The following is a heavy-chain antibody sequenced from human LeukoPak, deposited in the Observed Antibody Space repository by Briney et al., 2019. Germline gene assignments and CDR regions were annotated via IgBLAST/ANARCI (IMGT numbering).Heavy chain of an antibody. Sequence: GASVKVSCKASGFTFTSSAMQWVRQARGQRLEWIGWIVVGSGNTNHAQKFQEKVTITRDMSTSTAYMELSSLRSEDTAVYYCAAGTGGSYYRRYYYYGMDVWGQGTTVTVSS. CDR3: AAGTGGSYYRRYYYYGMDV. CDR1: GFTFTSSA. J-gene: IGHJ6*02. D-gene: IGHD1-26*01. CDR2: IVVGSGNT. V-gene: IGHV1-58*02.